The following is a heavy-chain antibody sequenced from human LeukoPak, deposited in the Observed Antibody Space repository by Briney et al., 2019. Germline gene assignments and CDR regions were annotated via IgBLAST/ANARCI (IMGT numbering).Heavy chain of an antibody. CDR3: AKEAPRSWESPVWTDYYFDY. V-gene: IGHV3-23*01. D-gene: IGHD3-16*01. CDR2: ISGSGGST. CDR1: GFTFSSYA. J-gene: IGHJ4*02. Sequence: TGGSLRLSCAASGFTFSSYAMSWVRQAPGKGLEWVSAISGSGGSTYYADSVKGRFTISRDNSKNTLYLQMNSLRAEDTAVYYCAKEAPRSWESPVWTDYYFDYWGQGTLVTVSS.